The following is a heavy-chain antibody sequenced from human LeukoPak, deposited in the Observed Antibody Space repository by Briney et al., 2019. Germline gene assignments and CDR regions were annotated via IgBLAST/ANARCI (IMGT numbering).Heavy chain of an antibody. D-gene: IGHD3-10*01. CDR1: GFTFSSYS. Sequence: KPGGSLRLSCAASGFTFSSYSMNWVRQAPGKGLEWVSSISSSSSYIYYADSVKGRFTISRDNAKNSLYLQMTSLRAEDTAVYYCARGRNYYGSGSYYNPNFDYWGQGTLVTVSS. V-gene: IGHV3-21*01. J-gene: IGHJ4*02. CDR2: ISSSSSYI. CDR3: ARGRNYYGSGSYYNPNFDY.